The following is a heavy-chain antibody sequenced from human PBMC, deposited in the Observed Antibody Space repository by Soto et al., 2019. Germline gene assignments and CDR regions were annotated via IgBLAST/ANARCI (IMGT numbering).Heavy chain of an antibody. CDR1: GFPLSTTGVA. Sequence: QITLKESGPSLVRPTQTLTLTCTFSGFPLSTTGVAVAWIRQPPGEALEWLALIYWDDDKRYNSSLKSRLTITKDTSRDQVVLAMTNMDPMDTATYFCAHSQRGPRDFWGPGILVTVSS. J-gene: IGHJ4*02. CDR2: IYWDDDK. CDR3: AHSQRGPRDF. D-gene: IGHD5-12*01. V-gene: IGHV2-5*02.